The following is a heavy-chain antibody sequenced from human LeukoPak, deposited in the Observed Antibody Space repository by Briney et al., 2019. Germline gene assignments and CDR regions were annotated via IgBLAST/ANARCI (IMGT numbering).Heavy chain of an antibody. CDR1: GFTFDDCA. CDR2: ISWNSGSI. V-gene: IGHV3-9*01. D-gene: IGHD2-2*01. Sequence: GRSLRLSCAASGFTFDDCAMHWVRQAPGKGLEWVSGISWNSGSIGYADSVKGRFTISRDNAKNSLYLQMNSLRAEDTALYYCAKDSLGYCSSTSCYGDFEYWGQGTLVTVSS. CDR3: AKDSLGYCSSTSCYGDFEY. J-gene: IGHJ4*02.